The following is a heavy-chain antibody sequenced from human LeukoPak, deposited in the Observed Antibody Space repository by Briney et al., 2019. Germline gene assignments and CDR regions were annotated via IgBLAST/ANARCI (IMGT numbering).Heavy chain of an antibody. CDR2: IYTGGST. Sequence: PSETLSLTCTVSGGSISSGSYYWSWIRQPAGKGLEWIGRIYTGGSTNYNPSLKSRVTISVETSKNEFSLKLRSVTAADTAVYYCARVTGYRIEDYFDYWGQGTLVTVSS. CDR1: GGSISSGSYY. CDR3: ARVTGYRIEDYFDY. D-gene: IGHD6-13*01. V-gene: IGHV4-61*02. J-gene: IGHJ4*02.